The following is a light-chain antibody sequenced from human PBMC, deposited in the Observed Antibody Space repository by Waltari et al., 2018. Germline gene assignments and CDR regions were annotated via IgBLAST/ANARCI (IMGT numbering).Light chain of an antibody. CDR1: QSLVHSNGNTY. Sequence: VMTQSPLSLPVTLGQPASISCRSKQSLVHSNGNTYLNWFQQRPGQSPRRLIYKVSNRDSGVPDRVSGSGSDTDFTLKINRVEAEDVGIYYCMQGTHWAFGQGTKVEIK. V-gene: IGKV2-30*02. J-gene: IGKJ1*01. CDR3: MQGTHWA. CDR2: KVS.